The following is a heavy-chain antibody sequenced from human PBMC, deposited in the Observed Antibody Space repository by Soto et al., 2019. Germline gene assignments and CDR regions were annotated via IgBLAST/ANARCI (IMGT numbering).Heavy chain of an antibody. Sequence: PSETLSLACTVSGGSISSTSDYCGWIRQPPGKGLDWIGNIYYSGTTYYNPSLQSRVTISVDTSKNRFSLILTSVTAADTAVYYCARFVGEQPRFYGSGRRRGYYYSMDVCGTGTTLTLCS. J-gene: IGHJ6*03. CDR1: GGSISSTSDY. D-gene: IGHD3-10*01. CDR2: IYYSGTT. CDR3: ARFVGEQPRFYGSGRRRGYYYSMDV. V-gene: IGHV4-39*01.